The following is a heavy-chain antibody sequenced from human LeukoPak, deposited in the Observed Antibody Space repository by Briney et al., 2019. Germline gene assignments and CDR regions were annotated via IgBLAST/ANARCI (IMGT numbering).Heavy chain of an antibody. CDR3: TRDHWGGGYYLSFDY. CDR1: GFTFGDYA. CDR2: IRSKAYGGTT. J-gene: IGHJ4*02. Sequence: GRSLRLSCTASGFTFGDYAMSWFRQAPGKGLEWVGFIRSKAYGGTTEYAASVKGRFTISRDDSKSIAYLQINSLKTEDTAVYYCTRDHWGGGYYLSFDYWGQGTLVTVSS. V-gene: IGHV3-49*03. D-gene: IGHD3-3*01.